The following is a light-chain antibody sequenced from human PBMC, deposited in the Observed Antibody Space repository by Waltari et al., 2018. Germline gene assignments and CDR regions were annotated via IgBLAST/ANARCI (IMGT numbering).Light chain of an antibody. Sequence: ETVMTQSPANLSVSPGERVTLSCRASQSISSNLAWSQRKPGQAPRLLIYGASTRATGVPARFSGSGSGTEFTLTISSLQSEDFAVYFCQQYNKWPPAFGQGTKLEIK. V-gene: IGKV3-15*01. J-gene: IGKJ1*01. CDR2: GAS. CDR1: QSISSN. CDR3: QQYNKWPPA.